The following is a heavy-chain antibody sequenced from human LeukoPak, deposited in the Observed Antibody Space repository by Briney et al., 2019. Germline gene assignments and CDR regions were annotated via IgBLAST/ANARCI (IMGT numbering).Heavy chain of an antibody. Sequence: KPSETLSLTCTVSGDSISSSNWYWTWIRQPPGKGLEWIGSMYYSGSTYYNPSLKSGVTISADRSKNQFSLKLRSVTAADTAVYYCATPEYQEVYSSGWYVHWGQGTLVTVSS. CDR1: GDSISSSNWY. V-gene: IGHV4-39*01. CDR3: ATPEYQEVYSSGWYVH. CDR2: MYYSGST. D-gene: IGHD6-19*01. J-gene: IGHJ4*02.